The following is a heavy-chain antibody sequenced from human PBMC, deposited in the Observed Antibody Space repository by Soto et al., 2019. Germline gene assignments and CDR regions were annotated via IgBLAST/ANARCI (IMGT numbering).Heavy chain of an antibody. CDR3: ARDSGHYYRSDAFDK. J-gene: IGHJ3*02. D-gene: IGHD1-26*01. Sequence: SVKVSCKASGYTFTASYMHWVRQAPGQGLEWMGIIDPSGGSTSYSQKFQGRVTMTRDTSTSTVYMELNSLRSEDTAVFYCARDSGHYYRSDAFDKWGQGTMVTVSS. CDR2: IDPSGGST. V-gene: IGHV1-46*01. CDR1: GYTFTASY.